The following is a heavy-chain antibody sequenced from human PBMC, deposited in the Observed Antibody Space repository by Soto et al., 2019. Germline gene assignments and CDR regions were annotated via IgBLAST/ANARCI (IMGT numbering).Heavy chain of an antibody. CDR1: GFTVSSNY. V-gene: IGHV3-53*01. J-gene: IGHJ4*02. Sequence: PGGSLRLSCAASGFTVSSNYMSWVRQAPGKGLEWVSVIYSGGSTYYADSVKGRFTISRDNSKNTLYLQMNSLRVEDTAVYYCARAVIEGYYDSSPYYFDYWGQGTLVTAPQ. CDR2: IYSGGST. D-gene: IGHD3-22*01. CDR3: ARAVIEGYYDSSPYYFDY.